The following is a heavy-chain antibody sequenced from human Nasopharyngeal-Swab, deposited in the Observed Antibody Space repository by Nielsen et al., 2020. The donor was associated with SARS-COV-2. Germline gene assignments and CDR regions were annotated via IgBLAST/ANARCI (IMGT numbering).Heavy chain of an antibody. Sequence: GGSLRLSCAASGFTFSSYAMHWVRQAPGKGLEWVAVISYDGINKYYADSVKGRFTISRDNSKNTLYLQMNSLRAEDTAVYYCARDPDCGGDCYGTFDYWGQGTLVTVSS. J-gene: IGHJ4*02. D-gene: IGHD2-21*02. CDR3: ARDPDCGGDCYGTFDY. CDR2: ISYDGINK. V-gene: IGHV3-30-3*01. CDR1: GFTFSSYA.